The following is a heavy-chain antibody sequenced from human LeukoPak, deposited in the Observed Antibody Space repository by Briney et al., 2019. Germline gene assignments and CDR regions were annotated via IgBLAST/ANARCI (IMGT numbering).Heavy chain of an antibody. CDR2: IPSHGTDT. J-gene: IGHJ6*04. V-gene: IGHV3-30*04. Sequence: GGSLRLSCAASGFTFISYAIHWVRQAPGKGLEWLAVIPSHGTDTFYADSVKGRFTISRDNSKNTLYLQIKSLRAEDTAVYYCAELGISMIGGVWGKGTTVTISS. CDR3: AELGISMIGGV. CDR1: GFTFISYA. D-gene: IGHD3-10*02.